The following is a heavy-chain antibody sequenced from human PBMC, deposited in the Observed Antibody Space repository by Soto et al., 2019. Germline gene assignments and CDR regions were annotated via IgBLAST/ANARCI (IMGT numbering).Heavy chain of an antibody. Sequence: QVHLVQSGAEVEKPGASVKVSCKASGYTFTDYGISWVRQAPGQGLQWMGWITAFNGNTKYAQQFQGRVTMTTDTSTSTAYMERGSLESDDTAVYYCARISQSDFWSGYYYSFDYWGQGTLVTVSS. CDR2: ITAFNGNT. J-gene: IGHJ4*02. CDR3: ARISQSDFWSGYYYSFDY. D-gene: IGHD3-3*01. CDR1: GYTFTDYG. V-gene: IGHV1-18*01.